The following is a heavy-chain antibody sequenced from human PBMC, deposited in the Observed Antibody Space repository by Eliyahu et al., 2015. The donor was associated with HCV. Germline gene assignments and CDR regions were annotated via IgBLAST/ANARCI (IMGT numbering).Heavy chain of an antibody. D-gene: IGHD6-19*01. Sequence: QVQLVQSGAEVKKPGASVKVSCKASGYTFTSYYXHWVRQAPGQGLEWMGIINPSGGSTSYAQKFQGRVTMTRDTPTSTVYMELSSLRSEDTAVYYCASSIAVAGPSSYYYYYMDVWGKGTTVTVSS. CDR1: GYTFTSYY. J-gene: IGHJ6*03. CDR2: INPSGGST. CDR3: ASSIAVAGPSSYYYYYMDV. V-gene: IGHV1-46*01.